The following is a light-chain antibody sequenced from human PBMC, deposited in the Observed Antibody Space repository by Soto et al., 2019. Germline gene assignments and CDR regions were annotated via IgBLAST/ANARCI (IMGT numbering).Light chain of an antibody. CDR1: QSIGKH. CDR3: QQGYSSAIT. J-gene: IGKJ5*01. CDR2: SVS. Sequence: DIQMTQSPSSLSASVGVTVTITCRASQSIGKHLNWYQQKPGKAPKFLIYSVSSLQSGVPSRFSGSGSGTDFTLTINSLQPEDFATYYCQQGYSSAITFGHGTRLEI. V-gene: IGKV1-39*01.